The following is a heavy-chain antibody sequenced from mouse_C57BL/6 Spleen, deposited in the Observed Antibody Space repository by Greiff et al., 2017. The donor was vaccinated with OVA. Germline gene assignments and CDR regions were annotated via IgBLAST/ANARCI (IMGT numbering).Heavy chain of an antibody. Sequence: QVQLKQPGAELVKPGASVKLSCKASGYTFTSYWMQWVKQRPGQGLEWIGEIDPSDSYTNYNQKFKGKATLTVDTSSSTAYMQLSSLTSEDSAVYYCARLRKGYYFDYWGQGTTLTVSS. V-gene: IGHV1-50*01. CDR3: ARLRKGYYFDY. D-gene: IGHD1-1*01. J-gene: IGHJ2*01. CDR2: IDPSDSYT. CDR1: GYTFTSYW.